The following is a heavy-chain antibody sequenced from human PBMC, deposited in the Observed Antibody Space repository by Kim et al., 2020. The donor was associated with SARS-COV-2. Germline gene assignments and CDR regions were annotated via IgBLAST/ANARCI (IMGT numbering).Heavy chain of an antibody. V-gene: IGHV1-2*02. CDR2: VNPNSGDT. J-gene: IGHJ5*02. Sequence: VRQAPGQGHEWMGWVNPNSGDTNYAQKFQGRVTMTRDTSISAAYMELRSLRSDDTAVYYCSGGKEDPSWGQGTPVTVSS. D-gene: IGHD3-16*01. CDR3: SGGKEDPS.